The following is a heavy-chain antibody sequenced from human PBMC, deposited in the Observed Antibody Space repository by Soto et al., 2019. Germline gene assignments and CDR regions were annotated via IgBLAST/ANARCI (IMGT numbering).Heavy chain of an antibody. D-gene: IGHD6-19*01. J-gene: IGHJ4*02. CDR1: GGSISGHY. Sequence: SETLSLTCTVSGGSISGHYWIWIRQPPGEGMEWIGYIFYSGSTTYNPSLKSRVTISVDTSKNQFSLRLSSVAAADTAVYYCARVGSSGWSPDYWGQGTLVTVSS. CDR2: IFYSGST. V-gene: IGHV4-59*11. CDR3: ARVGSSGWSPDY.